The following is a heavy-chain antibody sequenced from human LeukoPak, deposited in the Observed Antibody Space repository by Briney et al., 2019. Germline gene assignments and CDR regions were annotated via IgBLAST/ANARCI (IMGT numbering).Heavy chain of an antibody. D-gene: IGHD3-3*01. J-gene: IGHJ5*02. CDR3: ASQYDFWSGYKNWFDP. CDR1: GGSISSSSYY. CDR2: IYYSGST. Sequence: SETLSLTCTVSGGSISSSSYYWGWIRQPPGKGLEWIGSIYYSGSTYYNPSLKSRVTIPVDTSKNQFSLKLSSVTAADTAAYYCASQYDFWSGYKNWFDPWGQGTLVTVSS. V-gene: IGHV4-39*01.